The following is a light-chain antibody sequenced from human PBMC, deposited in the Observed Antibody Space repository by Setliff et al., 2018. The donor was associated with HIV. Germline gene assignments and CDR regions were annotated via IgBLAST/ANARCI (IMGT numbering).Light chain of an antibody. V-gene: IGLV2-14*01. CDR2: DVS. J-gene: IGLJ1*01. CDR3: SSYTRSGTLV. Sequence: QSVLTQPASVSGSPGQSITISCTGTSSDIGAYNYVSWYQQHPGKAPKLMSYDVSSRPSGVSNRFTVSKSGNTASLTISGLQAEDEADYYCSSYTRSGTLVFGTGTKVTGL. CDR1: SSDIGAYNY.